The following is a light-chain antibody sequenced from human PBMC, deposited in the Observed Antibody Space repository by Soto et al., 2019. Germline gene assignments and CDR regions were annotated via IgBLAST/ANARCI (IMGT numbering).Light chain of an antibody. J-gene: IGKJ1*01. V-gene: IGKV1-5*03. CDR2: KAS. CDR3: QHYNSYSEA. CDR1: KTISSW. Sequence: DIHMTQSPSTLSGSVGDRVTITCRASKTISSWLGWYQQKPGKAPKLLIYKASTLKSGVPSRFRGSGSGTEFTLTTSSLQPDDFATYYCQHYNSYSEAFGQGTKVDIK.